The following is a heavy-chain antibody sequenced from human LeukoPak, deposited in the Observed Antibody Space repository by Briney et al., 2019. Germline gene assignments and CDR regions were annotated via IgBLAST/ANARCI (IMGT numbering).Heavy chain of an antibody. V-gene: IGHV2-5*02. J-gene: IGHJ4*02. CDR1: GFSLNTRGVG. CDR3: AHRKNYYDSSVFDN. CDR2: IYWDDDR. Sequence: SGPMLVNPTQTLTLTCTFSGFSLNTRGVGVGWIRQPPGRALECPALIYWDDDRRYSPSLKSRLTITKDTSKNQVVLTMTNMDPVDTATYFCAHRKNYYDSSVFDNWGQGTLVTVSS. D-gene: IGHD3-22*01.